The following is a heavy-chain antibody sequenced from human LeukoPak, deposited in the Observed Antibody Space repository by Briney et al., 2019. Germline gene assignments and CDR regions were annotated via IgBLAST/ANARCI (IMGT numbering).Heavy chain of an antibody. CDR3: AKSASYYYYYYYMDV. CDR1: GFTFSSYG. J-gene: IGHJ6*03. CDR2: ISYDGSHK. V-gene: IGHV3-30*18. Sequence: PGGSLRLSCAASGFTFSSYGMHWVRQAPGKGLEWVAVISYDGSHKYYTDSVKGRFAISRDNSKNTLYLQMNSLRAEDTAVYYCAKSASYYYYYYYMDVWGKGTTVTVSS.